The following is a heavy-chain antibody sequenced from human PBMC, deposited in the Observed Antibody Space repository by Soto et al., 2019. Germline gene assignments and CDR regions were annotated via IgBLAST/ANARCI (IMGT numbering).Heavy chain of an antibody. J-gene: IGHJ4*02. Sequence: QVQLVQSGAEVKKPGASVKVSCKASGYIFTDYYIHWVRQAPGQGLEWLGWITPNTGDTNYAQNFQGRVTMTRDTSITTAYMALSRLGSDDTAVYYCAILPYSGFGYWSRGTLVTVSS. V-gene: IGHV1-2*02. D-gene: IGHD2-21*01. CDR1: GYIFTDYY. CDR3: AILPYSGFGY. CDR2: ITPNTGDT.